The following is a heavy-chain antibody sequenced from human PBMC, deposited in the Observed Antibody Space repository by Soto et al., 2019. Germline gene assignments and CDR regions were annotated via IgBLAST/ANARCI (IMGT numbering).Heavy chain of an antibody. V-gene: IGHV4-61*03. CDR1: GVSVNSGNYY. J-gene: IGHJ3*02. CDR3: ARHGQWELPDAFDI. D-gene: IGHD1-26*01. Sequence: PSETLSLTYTVSGVSVNSGNYYWSWIRQTPGKGLEWIGYIYQSGSTRYSPSFQGQVTISADKSISTAYLQWSSLKASDTAMYYCARHGQWELPDAFDIWGQGTMVNVSS. CDR2: IYQSGST.